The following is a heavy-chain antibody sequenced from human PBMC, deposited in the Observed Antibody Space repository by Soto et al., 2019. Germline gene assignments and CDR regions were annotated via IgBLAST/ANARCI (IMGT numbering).Heavy chain of an antibody. V-gene: IGHV1-18*01. Sequence: GASVKVSCKASGYTFTSYGISWVRQAPGQGLEWMGWISAYNGNTNYAQKLQGRVTMTTDTSTSTAYMELRGLRSDDTAVYYCAREPSYYDILTGYYSTWFDPWGQGTLVTVSS. D-gene: IGHD3-9*01. CDR2: ISAYNGNT. CDR3: AREPSYYDILTGYYSTWFDP. CDR1: GYTFTSYG. J-gene: IGHJ5*02.